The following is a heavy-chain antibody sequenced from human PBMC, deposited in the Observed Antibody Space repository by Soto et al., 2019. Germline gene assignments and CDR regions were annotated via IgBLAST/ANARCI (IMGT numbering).Heavy chain of an antibody. CDR2: ISASNGNT. CDR3: ARSVLAGSGWYFSWFDP. CDR1: GYTFTNYD. Sequence: QVQLVQSGAEVKKPGASVKVSCKTSGYTFTNYDISWVRQAPGQELEWMGWISASNGNTNYAQKVQGRVTMTTDTSTSTAYMELRSLRSDDTAVYYCARSVLAGSGWYFSWFDPWGQGTLVTVSS. V-gene: IGHV1-18*01. J-gene: IGHJ5*02. D-gene: IGHD6-19*01.